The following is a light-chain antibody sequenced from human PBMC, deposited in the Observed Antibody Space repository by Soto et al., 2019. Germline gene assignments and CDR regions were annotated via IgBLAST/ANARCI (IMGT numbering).Light chain of an antibody. CDR3: QQYNNWPRT. Sequence: EVVMTQSPATLSVSPGDRATLSCRASQSVSGHLAWYQQKPGQPPRLLIYGASTRATGIPATFSGSGSGTEFTLTISSLESEDLAVYYGQQYNNWPRTFGQGTKVEIK. J-gene: IGKJ1*01. CDR2: GAS. V-gene: IGKV3-15*01. CDR1: QSVSGH.